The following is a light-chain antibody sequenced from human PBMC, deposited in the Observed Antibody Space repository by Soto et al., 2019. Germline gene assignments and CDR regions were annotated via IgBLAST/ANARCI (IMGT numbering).Light chain of an antibody. CDR1: QDITRY. J-gene: IGKJ2*01. V-gene: IGKV1-16*02. Sequence: DIQMTQSPSSLSASVGDRVTISCRASQDITRYLAWIQQKPGEAPKSLIDAASSLQSGVPSKFSGSGSGTDFTLTITSLQPEDFATYYCQQYNSSPFTFGQGTKLEIK. CDR3: QQYNSSPFT. CDR2: AAS.